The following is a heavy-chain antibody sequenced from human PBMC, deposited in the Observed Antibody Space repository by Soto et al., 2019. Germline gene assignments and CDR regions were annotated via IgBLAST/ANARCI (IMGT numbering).Heavy chain of an antibody. V-gene: IGHV3-21*01. CDR1: GFTFSSYS. D-gene: IGHD3-16*02. CDR2: ISSSSYI. CDR3: ARDILGYDYVWGSYRYAPQFDY. Sequence: EGSLRLSCAASGFTFSSYSMNWVRQAPGKGLEWVSSISSSSYIYYADSVKGRFTISRDNAKNSLYLQMNSLRAEDTAVYYCARDILGYDYVWGSYRYAPQFDYWGQGTLVTVSS. J-gene: IGHJ4*02.